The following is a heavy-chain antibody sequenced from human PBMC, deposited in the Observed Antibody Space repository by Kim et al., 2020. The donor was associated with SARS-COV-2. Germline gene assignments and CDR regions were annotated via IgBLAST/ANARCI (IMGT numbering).Heavy chain of an antibody. V-gene: IGHV3-11*04. D-gene: IGHD5-12*01. J-gene: IGHJ4*02. Sequence: KGRYTNARDNAKNQLYLQMNSLRAEDTAVYYCASLGGYSGYDYFRVLGDYWGQGTLVTVSS. CDR3: ASLGGYSGYDYFRVLGDY.